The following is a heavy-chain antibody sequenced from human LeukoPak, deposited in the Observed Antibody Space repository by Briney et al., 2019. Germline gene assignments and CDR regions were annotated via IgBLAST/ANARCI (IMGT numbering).Heavy chain of an antibody. CDR1: GFTFSSYW. CDR3: ARDPAPATGAFDI. Sequence: GGSLRLSCAASGFTFSSYWMSWVRQAPGKGLEWVANIKQDGSEKYYVDSVKGRFTISRDNAKNSLYLQMNSLRAEDTAVYYRARDPAPATGAFDIWGQGTMVIIS. V-gene: IGHV3-7*01. J-gene: IGHJ3*02. CDR2: IKQDGSEK. D-gene: IGHD1-1*01.